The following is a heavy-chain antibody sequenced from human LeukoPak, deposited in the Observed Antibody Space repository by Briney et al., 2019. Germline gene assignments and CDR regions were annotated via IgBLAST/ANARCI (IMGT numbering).Heavy chain of an antibody. CDR3: VRDLSPSSGTYSPPYFDY. Sequence: GGSLRLSCAASGFTFSNYWMCWVRQAPGKGLEWVANIKGDGSEKYYVDSVKGRFTISRDNAKNSLYLQMNTLRDDDTAWYYWVRDLSPSSGTYSPPYFDYWGQGTLVTVSS. D-gene: IGHD1-26*01. V-gene: IGHV3-7*03. J-gene: IGHJ4*02. CDR1: GFTFSNYW. CDR2: IKGDGSEK.